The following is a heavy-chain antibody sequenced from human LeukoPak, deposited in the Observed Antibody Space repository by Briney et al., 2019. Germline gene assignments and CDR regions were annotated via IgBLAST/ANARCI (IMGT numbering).Heavy chain of an antibody. Sequence: SVKVSCKASGYTFTSYAISWVRQAPGQGLEWMGGIIPIFGTANYAQKFQGRVTITADESTSTAYMELSSLRSEDTAVYYSARLRDDFWSGYRARCFDPWGQGTLVTVSS. D-gene: IGHD3-3*01. CDR2: IIPIFGTA. J-gene: IGHJ5*02. CDR1: GYTFTSYA. V-gene: IGHV1-69*13. CDR3: ARLRDDFWSGYRARCFDP.